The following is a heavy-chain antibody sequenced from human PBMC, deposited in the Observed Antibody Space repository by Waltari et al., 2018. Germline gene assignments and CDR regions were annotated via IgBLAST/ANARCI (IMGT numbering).Heavy chain of an antibody. J-gene: IGHJ5*02. Sequence: QMQLVQSGPEVKKPGTSVKVACKASGFTFTTPSMQWVRQARGQRLEWIGWIVVGSGNTKYAEKFQERVTFTRDMSTSTAYMELSSLTSEDTAVYYCAAGLFGVFVQSFDPWGQGTLVTVSS. CDR1: GFTFTTPS. CDR3: AAGLFGVFVQSFDP. V-gene: IGHV1-58*02. CDR2: IVVGSGNT. D-gene: IGHD3-3*01.